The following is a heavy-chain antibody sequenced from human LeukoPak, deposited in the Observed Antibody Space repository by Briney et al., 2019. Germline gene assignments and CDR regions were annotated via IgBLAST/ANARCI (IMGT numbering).Heavy chain of an antibody. CDR3: ARIRAVAGTMVGDFDY. J-gene: IGHJ4*02. D-gene: IGHD6-19*01. V-gene: IGHV1-46*01. CDR2: INPSGGST. CDR1: GYTFTSYG. Sequence: ASVKVSCKASGYTFTSYGTSWVRQAPGQGLEWMGIINPSGGSTSYAQKFQGRVTMTRDTSTSTVYMELSSLRSEDTAVYYCARIRAVAGTMVGDFDYWGQGTLVTVSS.